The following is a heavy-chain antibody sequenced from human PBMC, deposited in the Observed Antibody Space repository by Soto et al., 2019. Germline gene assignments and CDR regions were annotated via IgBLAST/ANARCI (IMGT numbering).Heavy chain of an antibody. CDR1: GGSISSYY. V-gene: IGHV4-59*08. CDR2: IYYTGST. CDR3: ARQALGGGYYYYMDV. Sequence: SETLSLTCTVSGGSISSYYWSWIRQPPGRGLEWIGYIYYTGSTIYNPSLKSRVTISLDTSKGQFSLRLTSLTAADTAVYYCARQALGGGYYYYMDVWGEGTTVTVSS. D-gene: IGHD1-26*01. J-gene: IGHJ6*03.